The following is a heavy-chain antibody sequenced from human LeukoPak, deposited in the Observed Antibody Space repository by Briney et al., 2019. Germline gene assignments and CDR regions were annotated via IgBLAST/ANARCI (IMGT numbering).Heavy chain of an antibody. CDR3: AKRGLSSSWTSFDY. CDR2: TSHDGSNT. Sequence: GRSLRLSCAASGFTFGSYGMHWIRQAPGKGLEWVAVTSHDGSNTYYVDSVKGRFIISRDNSKNTLYLQMNSLRAEDTAVYYCAKRGLSSSWTSFDYWGQGTLVTVSS. V-gene: IGHV3-30*18. D-gene: IGHD6-13*01. CDR1: GFTFGSYG. J-gene: IGHJ4*02.